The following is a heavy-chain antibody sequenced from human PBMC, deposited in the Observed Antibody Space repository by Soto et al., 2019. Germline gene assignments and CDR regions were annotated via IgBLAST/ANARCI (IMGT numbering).Heavy chain of an antibody. CDR2: ISGSGGMT. J-gene: IGHJ3*02. CDR1: GFAFGNYP. V-gene: IGHV3-23*01. CDR3: AIDRTMARRIRAFGI. D-gene: IGHD3-10*01. Sequence: EAQLLQSGGGLVPPGGSLRLSCVASGFAFGNYPMAWVRQTPGKGLQWISRISGSGGMTEYEDSVRGRFTVSIEPSTDTVQLQMPSLRADETAVYYCAIDRTMARRIRAFGIWGLGTTVTIAS.